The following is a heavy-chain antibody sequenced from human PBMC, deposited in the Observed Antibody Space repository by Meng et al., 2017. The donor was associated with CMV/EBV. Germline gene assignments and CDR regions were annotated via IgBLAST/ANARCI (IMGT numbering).Heavy chain of an antibody. V-gene: IGHV1-2*02. Sequence: ASVKVSCKASGYTFTGYYMHWVRQAPGQGLEWMEWINPNSGGTNYAQKFQGRVTMTRDTSISTAYMELSRLRSDDTAVYYCARVESAQLGTPPYDYWGQGTLVTVSS. D-gene: IGHD7-27*01. CDR2: INPNSGGT. CDR1: GYTFTGYY. CDR3: ARVESAQLGTPPYDY. J-gene: IGHJ4*02.